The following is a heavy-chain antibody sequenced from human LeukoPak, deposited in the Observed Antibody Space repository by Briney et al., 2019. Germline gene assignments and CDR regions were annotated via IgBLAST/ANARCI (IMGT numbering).Heavy chain of an antibody. V-gene: IGHV3-23*01. CDR1: GFTFSSYA. Sequence: PGGSLRLSCAASGFTFSSYAMSWVRQAPGEGLEWVSAISGSGGSTYYADSVKGRFTISRDNSKNTLYLQMNSLRAEDTAVYYCAKRGPAVVVPAAIHYWGQGTLVTVSS. CDR3: AKRGPAVVVPAAIHY. CDR2: ISGSGGST. D-gene: IGHD2-2*02. J-gene: IGHJ4*02.